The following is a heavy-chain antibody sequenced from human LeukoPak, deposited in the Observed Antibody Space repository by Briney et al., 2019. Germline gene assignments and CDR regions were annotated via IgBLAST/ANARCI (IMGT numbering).Heavy chain of an antibody. Sequence: PSETLSLACAVYGGSFSGYYWSWIRQPPGKGLEWIGEINHSGSTNYNPSLKSRVTISVDTSKNQFSLKLTSVTAADTAVYYCARIAVAGIVAYAFDIWGLGTVVTVSS. D-gene: IGHD6-19*01. J-gene: IGHJ3*02. CDR1: GGSFSGYY. V-gene: IGHV4-34*01. CDR3: ARIAVAGIVAYAFDI. CDR2: INHSGST.